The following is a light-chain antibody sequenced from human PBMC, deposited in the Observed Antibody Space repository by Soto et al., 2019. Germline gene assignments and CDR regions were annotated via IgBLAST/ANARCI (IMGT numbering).Light chain of an antibody. Sequence: QSALTQPPSASGTPGQRVTISWSGSTSNIGTNPVTWYQHLPGTAPKLLIYTNTQRPSGVPDRFSGSKSGTSASLAVSGLQSEDEGDYYCAAWDGSLNVVVFGGGTKLTVL. CDR2: TNT. V-gene: IGLV1-44*01. CDR1: TSNIGTNP. CDR3: AAWDGSLNVVV. J-gene: IGLJ2*01.